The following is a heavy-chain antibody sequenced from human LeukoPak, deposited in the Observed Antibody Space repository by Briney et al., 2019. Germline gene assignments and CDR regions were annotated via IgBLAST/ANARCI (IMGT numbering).Heavy chain of an antibody. CDR1: GGSISSGDYY. D-gene: IGHD6-19*01. CDR3: ARDNMAVAGTGGGGY. V-gene: IGHV4-30-4*08. CDR2: IYYSGST. Sequence: SQTLSLTCTVSGGSISSGDYYWSWIRQPPGKGLEWTGYIYYSGSTYYNPSLKSRVTISVDRSKNQFTLKLSSVTAADTAVYYCARDNMAVAGTGGGGYWGQGTLVTVSS. J-gene: IGHJ4*02.